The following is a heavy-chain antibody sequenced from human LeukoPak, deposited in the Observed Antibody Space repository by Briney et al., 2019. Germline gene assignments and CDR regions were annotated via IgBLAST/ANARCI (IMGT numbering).Heavy chain of an antibody. CDR1: GGSFSGYY. CDR3: AREMGAVAGKGNYFDY. V-gene: IGHV4-34*01. CDR2: INHSGST. D-gene: IGHD6-19*01. J-gene: IGHJ4*02. Sequence: KPSETLSLTCAVYGGSFSGYYWSWIRQPPGKGLEWIGEINHSGSTNYNPSLKSRVTISVDTSKNQFSLKLSSVTAAGTAVYYCAREMGAVAGKGNYFDYWGQGTLVTVSS.